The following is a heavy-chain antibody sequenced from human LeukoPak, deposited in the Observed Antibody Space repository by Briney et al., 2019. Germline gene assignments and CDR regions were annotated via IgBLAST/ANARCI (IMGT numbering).Heavy chain of an antibody. CDR1: GFTFDNYG. D-gene: IGHD2-2*01. V-gene: IGHV3-30*02. J-gene: IGHJ4*02. CDR3: AKDVPAAYFDY. CDR2: IRSDGSIK. Sequence: PGRSLRLSCAASGFTFDNYGMHWVRQAPGKGLEWVAFIRSDGSIKYYADSVKGRFTISRDNSKNTLYLQVNSLRAEDTAVYFCAKDVPAAYFDYWGQGTLVTVSS.